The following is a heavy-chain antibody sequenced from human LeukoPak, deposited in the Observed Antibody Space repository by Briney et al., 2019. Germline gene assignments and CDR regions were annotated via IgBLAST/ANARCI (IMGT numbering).Heavy chain of an antibody. D-gene: IGHD4-23*01. CDR1: GSTLSSYW. J-gene: IGHJ3*02. Sequence: GGSLRLSCAASGSTLSSYWMSWVRQAPGKGLEWVANINQDGSKKYYVDSVKGRFTISRDNAKNALYLQINSLRAEETAMYYCARDVPLVRWRASPSEMWRQGTMLTVSS. CDR2: INQDGSKK. CDR3: ARDVPLVRWRASPSEM. V-gene: IGHV3-7*01.